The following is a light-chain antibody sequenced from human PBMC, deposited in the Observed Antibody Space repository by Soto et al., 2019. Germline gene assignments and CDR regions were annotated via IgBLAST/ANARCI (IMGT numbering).Light chain of an antibody. CDR2: DAS. V-gene: IGKV1-33*01. Sequence: DIQMTQSPSSLSASVGDRVTITCQASQDISNYLNWYQQKPGKAPKLLIYDASNLETGVPSRFSGSGSGTDFTFTISSLQAEDLATYYCQQYDNLPFPFGPGTKVDIK. CDR1: QDISNY. J-gene: IGKJ3*01. CDR3: QQYDNLPFP.